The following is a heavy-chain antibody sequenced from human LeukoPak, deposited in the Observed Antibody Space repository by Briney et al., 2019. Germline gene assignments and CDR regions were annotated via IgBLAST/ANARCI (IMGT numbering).Heavy chain of an antibody. V-gene: IGHV4-34*01. J-gene: IGHJ4*02. D-gene: IGHD6-19*01. CDR1: GGSFSCYY. CDR2: INHSGST. Sequence: SETLSLTCAVYGGSFSCYYWSWIRQPPGKGLEWIGEINHSGSTNYNPSLKSRVTISVDTSKNQFSLKLSSVTAADTAVYYCASTLAVASELFDFDYWGQGTLVTVSS. CDR3: ASTLAVASELFDFDY.